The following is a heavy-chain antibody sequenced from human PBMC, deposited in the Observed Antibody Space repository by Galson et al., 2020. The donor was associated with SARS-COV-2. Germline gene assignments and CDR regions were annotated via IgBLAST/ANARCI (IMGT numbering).Heavy chain of an antibody. J-gene: IGHJ4*02. CDR3: AREERVYDGSGSLGY. CDR1: GGSISSSNW. CDR2: IYHSGST. V-gene: IGHV4-4*02. D-gene: IGHD3-10*01. Sequence: SETLSLTCAVSGGSISSSNWWSWVRQPPGKGLEWIGEIYHSGSTNYNPSLKSRVTISVDKSKNQFSLKLSSVTAADTAVYYCAREERVYDGSGSLGYWGQGTLVTVSS.